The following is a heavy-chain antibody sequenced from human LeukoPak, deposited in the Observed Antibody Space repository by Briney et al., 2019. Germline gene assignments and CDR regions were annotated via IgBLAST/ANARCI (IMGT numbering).Heavy chain of an antibody. V-gene: IGHV3-23*01. D-gene: IGHD4-17*01. Sequence: GGSLRLSCAASGIAFSSYAMNWVRQAPGKGLEWVSGISGSGSSTYYADSVKGRFTISRDNSKNTLFLQMNSLRAEDTAVYYCAKGRDYGDYVAFDIWGQGTMVTVSS. J-gene: IGHJ3*02. CDR1: GIAFSSYA. CDR3: AKGRDYGDYVAFDI. CDR2: ISGSGSST.